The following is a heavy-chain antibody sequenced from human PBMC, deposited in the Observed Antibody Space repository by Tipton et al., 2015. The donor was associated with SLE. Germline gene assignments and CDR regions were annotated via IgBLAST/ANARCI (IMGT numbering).Heavy chain of an antibody. Sequence: TLSLTCTVSGGSISSHYWSWIRQPPGKGLEWIGYIYYSGSTNYNPSLKSRVTISVDTSKNQFSLNLSSVTAADTALYYCARRTLTQYHYDRSGYPFISWGQGTLVTVSS. CDR1: GGSISSHY. D-gene: IGHD3-22*01. J-gene: IGHJ5*02. V-gene: IGHV4-59*11. CDR2: IYYSGST. CDR3: ARRTLTQYHYDRSGYPFIS.